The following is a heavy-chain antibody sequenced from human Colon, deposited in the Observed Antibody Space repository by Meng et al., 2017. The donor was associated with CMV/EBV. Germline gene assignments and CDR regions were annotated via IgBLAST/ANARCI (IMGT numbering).Heavy chain of an antibody. CDR3: ARVVVVPLDYYTMDV. D-gene: IGHD3-10*02. J-gene: IGHJ6*02. CDR1: GYTFSRND. Sequence: ASVKVSCKASGYTFSRNDITWVRQAPGQGPEWMGLISPYNGKTNYAQRFRGRVTMTTDTSASTVYMELRSLTSDDTAVYYCARVVVVPLDYYTMDVWGQGTTVTVSS. V-gene: IGHV1-18*01. CDR2: ISPYNGKT.